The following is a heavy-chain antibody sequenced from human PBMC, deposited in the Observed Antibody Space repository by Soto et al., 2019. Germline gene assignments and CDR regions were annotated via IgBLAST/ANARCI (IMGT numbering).Heavy chain of an antibody. J-gene: IGHJ5*02. CDR1: GFTFSSYS. CDR2: ISSTSTI. Sequence: GGSLRLSCAASGFTFSSYSMNWVRQAPGKGLEWVSYISSTSTIYYADSVKGRFTISRDNAKNSLYLQMNSLRAEDTAVYYCARDSGNGFDPWGQGILVTVSS. D-gene: IGHD2-15*01. V-gene: IGHV3-48*01. CDR3: ARDSGNGFDP.